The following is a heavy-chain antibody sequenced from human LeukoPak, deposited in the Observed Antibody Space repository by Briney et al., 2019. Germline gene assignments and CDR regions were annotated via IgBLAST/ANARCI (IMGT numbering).Heavy chain of an antibody. CDR1: GFTFSSYA. Sequence: GRSLRLSCAASGFTFSSYAMHWVRQAPGKGLEWVAVISYDGSNKYYADSVKGRFTISRDNSKNTLYLQMNSLRAEDTAVYYCAKSVGSSWIPYYFDYWGQGTLVTVSS. CDR3: AKSVGSSWIPYYFDY. CDR2: ISYDGSNK. D-gene: IGHD6-13*01. J-gene: IGHJ4*02. V-gene: IGHV3-30*04.